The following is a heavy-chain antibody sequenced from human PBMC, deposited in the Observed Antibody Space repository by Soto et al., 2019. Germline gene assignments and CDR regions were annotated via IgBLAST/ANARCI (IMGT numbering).Heavy chain of an antibody. Sequence: SSETLSLTCTVSGGSISSGDYYWSWTRQPPGKGLEWIGYIYYSGSTYYNPSLKSRVTISVDTSKNQFSLKLSSVTAADTAVYYCARDLLPAATPIDWGQGTLVTVSS. CDR3: ARDLLPAATPID. CDR1: GGSISSGDYY. J-gene: IGHJ4*02. CDR2: IYYSGST. V-gene: IGHV4-30-4*01. D-gene: IGHD2-2*01.